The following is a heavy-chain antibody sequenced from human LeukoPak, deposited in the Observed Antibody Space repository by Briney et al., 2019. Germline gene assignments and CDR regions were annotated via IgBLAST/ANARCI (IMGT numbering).Heavy chain of an antibody. D-gene: IGHD6-13*01. J-gene: IGHJ4*02. CDR2: IRYDGSNK. V-gene: IGHV3-30*02. CDR1: GFTFSIYG. Sequence: GGSLRLSCAASGFTFSIYGMNWVRQAPGKGLEWVAFIRYDGSNKYYADSVKGRFTISRDNSKNTLYLQMNSLRAEDTAVYYCAKDKARGSQVGPRITAPGTFDYWGQGTLVTVSS. CDR3: AKDKARGSQVGPRITAPGTFDY.